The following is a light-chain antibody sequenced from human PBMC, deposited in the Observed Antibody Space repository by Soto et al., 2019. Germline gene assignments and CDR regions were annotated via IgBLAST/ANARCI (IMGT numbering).Light chain of an antibody. J-gene: IGKJ1*01. CDR3: QKYNSAPWT. Sequence: DIQMTQSPSSLSASVGDRVTITCRASQGISNYLAWYQQQPGKVPKLLIYVASTLQSGVPSRFSGSRSETDFTLTISSLQPEDVATYYCQKYNSAPWTFGQGTKGEIK. CDR1: QGISNY. V-gene: IGKV1-27*01. CDR2: VAS.